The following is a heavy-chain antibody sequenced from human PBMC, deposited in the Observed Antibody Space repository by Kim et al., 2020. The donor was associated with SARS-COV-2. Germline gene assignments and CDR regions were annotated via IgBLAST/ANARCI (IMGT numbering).Heavy chain of an antibody. Sequence: SETLSLTCTVSGGSISSYYWSWIRQPPGKGLEWIGYIHYSGSTNYNPSLKSRVTISLGTSRNQFSLNLNSVTAADTAVYYCAGEYCESGEGGTFGYFGY. D-gene: IGHD2-8*02. V-gene: IGHV4-59*01. J-gene: IGHJ4*03. CDR1: GGSISSYY. CDR3: AGEYCESGEGGTFGYFGY. CDR2: IHYSGST.